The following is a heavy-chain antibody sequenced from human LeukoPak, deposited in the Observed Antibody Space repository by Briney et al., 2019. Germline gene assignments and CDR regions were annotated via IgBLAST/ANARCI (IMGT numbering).Heavy chain of an antibody. CDR1: GFTFSSYW. V-gene: IGHV3-7*01. Sequence: GGSLRLSCAGSGFTFSSYWMTWVRQAPGKGLEGVANIKYDGIEKYYVDSVRGRFTISRDNAQNSLYLQMNSLRAEDTAVYYCARDDYQLGSYYYGMDVWGQGTTVTVSS. J-gene: IGHJ6*02. CDR2: IKYDGIEK. D-gene: IGHD2-2*01. CDR3: ARDDYQLGSYYYGMDV.